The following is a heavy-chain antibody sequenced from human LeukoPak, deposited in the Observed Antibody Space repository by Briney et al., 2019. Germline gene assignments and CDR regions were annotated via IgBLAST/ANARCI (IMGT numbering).Heavy chain of an antibody. V-gene: IGHV1-69*06. CDR3: ARGYHPDCSSTSCYVAF. D-gene: IGHD2-2*01. CDR2: IIPIFSRA. CDR1: GGTFTTFA. Sequence: SVKVSCKASGGTFTTFAINWVRQAPGQGLEWMGGIIPIFSRANYAQKFQGRVTITADKATSTSYMELTSLTSEDTAVYYCARGYHPDCSSTSCYVAFWGQGTLVTVSS. J-gene: IGHJ4*02.